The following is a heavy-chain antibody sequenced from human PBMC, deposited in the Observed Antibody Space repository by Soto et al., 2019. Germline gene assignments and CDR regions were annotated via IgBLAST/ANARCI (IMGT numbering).Heavy chain of an antibody. CDR3: ARESRDSGDGLDV. CDR2: IHTSGSS. V-gene: IGHV4-4*07. Sequence: QVQLQESGPGLVKPSETLSLRCSVSGGSIRTIYWTWVRQPAGKGLEWIGRIHTSGSSSYNPSLERQVSMSIDTPTNQFSLKLKSVTVADTAVYFCARESRDSGDGLDVWGQGTAVTVSS. D-gene: IGHD2-15*01. J-gene: IGHJ6*02. CDR1: GGSIRTIY.